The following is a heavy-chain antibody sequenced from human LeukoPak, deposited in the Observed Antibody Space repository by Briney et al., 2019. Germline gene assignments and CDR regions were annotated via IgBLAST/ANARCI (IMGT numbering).Heavy chain of an antibody. CDR1: GFRFSSYA. CDR2: IYSGGST. CDR3: ARDSSGWYYFDY. Sequence: LGGSLRLACAASGFRFSSYAMSWVRQAPGKGLEWVSVIYSGGSTYYADSVKGRFTISRGNSKNTLYLQMNSLRAEDTAVYYCARDSSGWYYFDYWGQGTLVTVSS. D-gene: IGHD6-19*01. J-gene: IGHJ4*02. V-gene: IGHV3-53*01.